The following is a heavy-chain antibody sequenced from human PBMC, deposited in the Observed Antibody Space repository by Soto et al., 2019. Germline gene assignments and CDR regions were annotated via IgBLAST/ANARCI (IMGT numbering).Heavy chain of an antibody. J-gene: IGHJ5*02. D-gene: IGHD6-19*01. CDR2: ISAYNGNT. CDR1: GYTFTSYG. V-gene: IGHV1-18*01. Sequence: ASVKVSCKASGYTFTSYGISWVRQAPGQGLEWMGWISAYNGNTNYAQKLQGRVTMTTDTSTSTAYMELRSLRSDDTAVYYWARDTGIAVAGTVDPWGQGTLVTVSS. CDR3: ARDTGIAVAGTVDP.